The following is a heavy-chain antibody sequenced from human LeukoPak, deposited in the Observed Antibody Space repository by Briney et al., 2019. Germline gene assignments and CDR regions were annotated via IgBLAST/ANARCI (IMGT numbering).Heavy chain of an antibody. J-gene: IGHJ4*02. V-gene: IGHV1-69-2*01. CDR1: GYTFTDYY. Sequence: GATVKISCKVSGYTFTDYYMHWVQQSPGKGLEWMGLVDPEDGETIYAEKFQGRVTITADTSTDTAYMELSSLRSEDTAVYYCATGIAVAGMPYYFDYWGQGTLVTVSS. CDR3: ATGIAVAGMPYYFDY. D-gene: IGHD6-19*01. CDR2: VDPEDGET.